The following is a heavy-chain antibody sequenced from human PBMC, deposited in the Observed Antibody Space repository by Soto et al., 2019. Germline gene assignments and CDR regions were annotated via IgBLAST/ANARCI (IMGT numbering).Heavy chain of an antibody. CDR2: ISSSSSSYI. V-gene: IGHV3-21*01. Sequence: PGGSLRLSCAASGFTFSSYSMNWVRQAPGKGLEWVSPISSSSSSYIYYADSVKGRFTISRDNAKNSLYLQMNSLRAEDTAVYYCARDPELGGAAGFDPWGQGTLVTVSS. D-gene: IGHD6-13*01. J-gene: IGHJ5*02. CDR1: GFTFSSYS. CDR3: ARDPELGGAAGFDP.